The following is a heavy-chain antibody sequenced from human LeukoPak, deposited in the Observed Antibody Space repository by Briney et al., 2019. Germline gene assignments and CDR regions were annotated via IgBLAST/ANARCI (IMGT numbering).Heavy chain of an antibody. D-gene: IGHD5-12*01. Sequence: SETLSLTCTVSGGFISSYYWSWIRQPPGKGLEWIGYIYYSGSTSYNPSIKSRVTMSADTSKNHFSLMLSSVTAADTAVYYCARRGPYSGNDLAWYFDLWGRGTLVTVSS. CDR3: ARRGPYSGNDLAWYFDL. CDR1: GGFISSYY. J-gene: IGHJ2*01. V-gene: IGHV4-59*08. CDR2: IYYSGST.